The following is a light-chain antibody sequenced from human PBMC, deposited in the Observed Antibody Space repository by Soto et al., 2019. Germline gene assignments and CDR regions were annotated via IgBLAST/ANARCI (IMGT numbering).Light chain of an antibody. CDR2: KTS. CDR3: QHWTDYSWT. J-gene: IGKJ1*01. CDR1: QSITMW. V-gene: IGKV1-5*03. Sequence: DIHMTQSPSTLSASVGDRVTITCRASQSITMWLAWYQQKPGKAPNLLIYKTSILEIGSPSRFSGSGSVTEFTLTISSLQPDYFAAYYCQHWTDYSWTFGQGTKVEVK.